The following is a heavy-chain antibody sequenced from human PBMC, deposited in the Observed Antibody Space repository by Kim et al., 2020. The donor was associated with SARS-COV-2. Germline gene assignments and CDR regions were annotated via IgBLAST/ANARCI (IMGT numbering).Heavy chain of an antibody. D-gene: IGHD6-19*01. CDR1: GFTFSSYS. J-gene: IGHJ4*02. CDR2: ISSSSSYI. CDR3: ARSVGQWLANDY. Sequence: GGSLRLSCAASGFTFSSYSMNWVRQAPGKGLEWVSSISSSSSYIYYADSVKGRFTISRDNAKNSLYLQMNSLRAEDTAVYYCARSVGQWLANDYWGQGTLVTVSS. V-gene: IGHV3-21*01.